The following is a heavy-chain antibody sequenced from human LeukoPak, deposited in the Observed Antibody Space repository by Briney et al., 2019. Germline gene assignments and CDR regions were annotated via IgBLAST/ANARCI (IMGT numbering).Heavy chain of an antibody. Sequence: GRSLRLSCAASGFTFSSYDMHWVRQAPGKGLEWVALIWYDGSNKNYADSVKGRFTISRDNSKNTLFLQMNSLRAEDTAVYYCARGASDAFDIWGQGTMVTVSS. V-gene: IGHV3-33*01. CDR2: IWYDGSNK. J-gene: IGHJ3*02. CDR3: ARGASDAFDI. CDR1: GFTFSSYD.